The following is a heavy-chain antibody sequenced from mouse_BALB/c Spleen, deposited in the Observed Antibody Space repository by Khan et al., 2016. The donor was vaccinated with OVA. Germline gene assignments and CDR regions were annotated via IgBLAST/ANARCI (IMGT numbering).Heavy chain of an antibody. Sequence: EVQLQESGPGLVKPSQSLSLTCTVTGYSITSDYAWNWLRQFPGNKLEWMGYISYSGRTSYNPSLKSRISITRDTSKNPFFLQLNSVTTEDTATYYCARSVTITTVVATDFDYWGQGTTLTVSS. CDR2: ISYSGRT. V-gene: IGHV3-2*02. CDR1: GYSITSDYA. D-gene: IGHD1-1*01. CDR3: ARSVTITTVVATDFDY. J-gene: IGHJ2*01.